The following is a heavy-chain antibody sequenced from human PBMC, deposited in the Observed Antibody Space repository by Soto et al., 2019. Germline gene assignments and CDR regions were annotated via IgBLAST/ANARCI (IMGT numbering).Heavy chain of an antibody. CDR3: GRLEVLATISYYFYY. CDR2: VYYSGST. Sequence: QLQLQESGPGLVKPSETLSLTCTVSGGSVSSSSYYWGWVRQPPGKGLEWIGSVYYSGSTYYNPSLESRVAISVDKSNNEVVLKLMSLSAADTAVYYWGRLEVLATISYYFYYWGQGALVTVSS. CDR1: GGSVSSSSYY. D-gene: IGHD2-8*02. V-gene: IGHV4-39*01. J-gene: IGHJ4*02.